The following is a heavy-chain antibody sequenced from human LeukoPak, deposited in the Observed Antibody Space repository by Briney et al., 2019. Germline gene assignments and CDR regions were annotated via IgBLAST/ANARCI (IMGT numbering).Heavy chain of an antibody. J-gene: IGHJ4*02. D-gene: IGHD3-3*01. CDR1: GSTFSSYE. CDR3: ARVYQGVAIFDGIDY. Sequence: GGSLRLSCAASGSTFSSYEMNWVRQAPGKGLEWVSYISSSGSTIYYADSLKGRFTISRDNAKNSVYLQMNSLRAEDTAVYYCARVYQGVAIFDGIDYWGQGTLVTVSS. CDR2: ISSSGSTI. V-gene: IGHV3-48*03.